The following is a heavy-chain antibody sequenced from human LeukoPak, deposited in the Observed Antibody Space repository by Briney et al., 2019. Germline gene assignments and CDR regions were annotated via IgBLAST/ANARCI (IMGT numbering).Heavy chain of an antibody. CDR1: GGTFSSYA. V-gene: IGHV1-69*04. J-gene: IGHJ4*02. CDR3: ARDSGDSGYDYSVPSGD. D-gene: IGHD5-12*01. Sequence: RASVKVSCKASGGTFSSYAISWVRQAPGQGLEWMGRIIPILGIANYAQKFQGRVTITADKSTSTAYMELSSLRSEDTAVYYCARDSGDSGYDYSVPSGDWGQGTLVTVSS. CDR2: IIPILGIA.